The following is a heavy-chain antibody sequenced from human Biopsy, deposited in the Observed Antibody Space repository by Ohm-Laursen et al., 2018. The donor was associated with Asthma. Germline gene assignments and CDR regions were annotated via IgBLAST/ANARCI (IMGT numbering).Heavy chain of an antibody. CDR3: ARKAGSCISRTCYSLDF. D-gene: IGHD2-2*01. Sequence: SVKVSCKPLGGTFNTYVIGWVRQAPGQGLEWMGGINSVFGTTTYPQKFQDRVTITADDSTSTVYMELSSLRSEDTAMYYCARKAGSCISRTCYSLDFWGQGTLVTVSS. CDR2: INSVFGTT. CDR1: GGTFNTYV. J-gene: IGHJ4*02. V-gene: IGHV1-69*13.